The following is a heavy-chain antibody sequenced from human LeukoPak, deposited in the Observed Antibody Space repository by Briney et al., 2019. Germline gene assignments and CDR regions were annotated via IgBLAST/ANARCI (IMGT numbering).Heavy chain of an antibody. D-gene: IGHD1-20*01. CDR2: ISSSSSYI. CDR3: ARDRYNWNDGPG. J-gene: IGHJ4*02. Sequence: PGGSLRLSCAASGFTFSSYSMNWVRQAPGKGLEWVSSISSSSSYIYYADSVKGRFTISRDNAKNSLYLQMNSLRAEDTAVYYCARDRYNWNDGPGWGQGTLVTVSS. V-gene: IGHV3-21*01. CDR1: GFTFSSYS.